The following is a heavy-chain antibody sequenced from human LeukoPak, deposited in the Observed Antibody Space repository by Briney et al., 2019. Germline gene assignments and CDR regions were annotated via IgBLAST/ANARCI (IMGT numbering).Heavy chain of an antibody. J-gene: IGHJ4*02. D-gene: IGHD6-13*01. Sequence: NPSETLSVTCTVAGGSISSYYWSWIRQHPGKGLEWIGYIYYSGSTNYNPSLKSRVTISVDTSKNQFSLKLSSVTAADTAVYYCARMAAAKSAALDYWGQGTLVTVSS. CDR3: ARMAAAKSAALDY. CDR1: GGSISSYY. CDR2: IYYSGST. V-gene: IGHV4-59*01.